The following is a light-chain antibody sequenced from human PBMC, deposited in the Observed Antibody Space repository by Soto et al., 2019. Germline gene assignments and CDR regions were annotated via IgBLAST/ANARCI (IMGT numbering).Light chain of an antibody. J-gene: IGKJ4*01. V-gene: IGKV1-33*01. CDR2: DAS. CDR1: QDIKKF. Sequence: DLQMTQSPSSLSASVGDTVTITCQASQDIKKFLNWYLQKPGKAPKLLIYDASTLETGVPSRFSGSGSGTDFSFTISSLQPDDIATYFCQQYDDLPLTFGGGTKLEIK. CDR3: QQYDDLPLT.